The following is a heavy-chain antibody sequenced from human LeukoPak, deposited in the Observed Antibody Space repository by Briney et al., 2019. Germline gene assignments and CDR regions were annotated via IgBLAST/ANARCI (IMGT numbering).Heavy chain of an antibody. CDR1: GFIVSDNY. D-gene: IGHD3-22*01. V-gene: IGHV3-53*01. Sequence: PGGSLRLSCAASGFIVSDNYMIWVRQAPGKGLEWVSVIYTGGQTHYADSVKGRFIISVDISKNTLFLQMSSLRAEDTAMYYCARVYESGFDYWGQGAQVTVSS. J-gene: IGHJ4*02. CDR3: ARVYESGFDY. CDR2: IYTGGQT.